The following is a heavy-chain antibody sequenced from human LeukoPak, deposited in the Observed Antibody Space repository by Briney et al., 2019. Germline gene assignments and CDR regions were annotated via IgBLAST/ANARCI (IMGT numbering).Heavy chain of an antibody. D-gene: IGHD3-3*01. CDR2: IWYDGSNK. V-gene: IGHV3-33*01. Sequence: GGSLRLSCAASGFTFSSYGMHWVRLAPGKGLEWVAVIWYDGSNKYYADSVKGRFTISRDNSKNTLDLQMNSLRAEDTAVYYCARDRSYDFWSGYSTPGYWGQGTLVTVSS. J-gene: IGHJ4*02. CDR1: GFTFSSYG. CDR3: ARDRSYDFWSGYSTPGY.